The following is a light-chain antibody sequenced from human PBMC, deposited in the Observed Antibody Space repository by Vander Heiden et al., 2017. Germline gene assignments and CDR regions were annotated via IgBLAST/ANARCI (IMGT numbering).Light chain of an antibody. CDR3: GSYRSSSTRYV. V-gene: IGLV2-14*03. J-gene: IGLJ1*01. CDR2: DVS. Sequence: QSALTQPASGSGSPGQSITITCTGTSSDVGGYNYVSWYQQHPGKAPKVMIYDVSHRPSGVSSRFSGSKSGSTASLPISGLQAEDEADYYCGSYRSSSTRYVFGTGTKVTVL. CDR1: SSDVGGYNY.